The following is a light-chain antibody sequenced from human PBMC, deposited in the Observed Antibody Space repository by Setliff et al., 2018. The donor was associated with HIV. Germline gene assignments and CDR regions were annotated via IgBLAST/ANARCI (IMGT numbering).Light chain of an antibody. Sequence: SALAQPASVSGSPGQSITISCTGTSSDVGGSNYVSWYQQHPGKAPKLMIYEVSNRPSWVSNRFSGSKSGNTASLTISGLQAEDEADYYCSSYTFSSTPYVFGTGTKSPS. V-gene: IGLV2-14*01. CDR3: SSYTFSSTPYV. CDR1: SSDVGGSNY. J-gene: IGLJ1*01. CDR2: EVS.